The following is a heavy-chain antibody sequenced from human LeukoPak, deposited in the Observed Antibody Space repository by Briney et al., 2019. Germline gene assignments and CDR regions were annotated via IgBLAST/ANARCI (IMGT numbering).Heavy chain of an antibody. Sequence: GGSLRLSCAASGFTFSSYAMSWVRQAPGKGLEWVAVISYDGSNKYYADSVKGRFTISRDNSKNTLYLQMNSLRAEDTAVYYCARDPNDSSGYYPYFDYWGQGTLVTVSS. CDR1: GFTFSSYA. J-gene: IGHJ4*02. V-gene: IGHV3-30-3*01. CDR2: ISYDGSNK. CDR3: ARDPNDSSGYYPYFDY. D-gene: IGHD3-22*01.